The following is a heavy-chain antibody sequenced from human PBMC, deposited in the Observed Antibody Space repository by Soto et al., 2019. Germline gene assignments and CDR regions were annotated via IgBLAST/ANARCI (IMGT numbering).Heavy chain of an antibody. D-gene: IGHD2-21*01. Sequence: ASVKVSCKASGYTFTSYPMHWVRQAPGQRLEWMGWINAGNGDTKYSQKFRDRVAITRDTSASTAYMELSSLRSEDTAVYYCTRAPRGENWGQGTLVTVSS. CDR1: GYTFTSYP. CDR3: TRAPRGEN. CDR2: INAGNGDT. V-gene: IGHV1-3*01. J-gene: IGHJ1*01.